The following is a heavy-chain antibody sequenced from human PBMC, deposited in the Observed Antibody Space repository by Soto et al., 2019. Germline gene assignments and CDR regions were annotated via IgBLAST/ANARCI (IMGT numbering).Heavy chain of an antibody. Sequence: QSGGSLSLSCAASGFPFSSYGMHWVRQAPGKGLEWVAVIWYDGSNKYYADSVKGRFTISRDNSKNTLYLQMNSLRAEDTAVYYCARGNEESLFYYYGMDVWGQGTTVTVYS. CDR1: GFPFSSYG. CDR3: ARGNEESLFYYYGMDV. CDR2: IWYDGSNK. J-gene: IGHJ6*02. D-gene: IGHD1-1*01. V-gene: IGHV3-33*01.